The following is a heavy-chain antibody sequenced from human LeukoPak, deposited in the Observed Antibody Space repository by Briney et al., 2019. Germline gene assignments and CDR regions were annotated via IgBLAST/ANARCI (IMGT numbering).Heavy chain of an antibody. Sequence: SVKVSCKASGGTFSSYAISWVRQAPGQGLEWMGGIIPIFGTANYAQKFQGRVTTTADESTSTAYMELSSLRSEDTAVYYCASEGGDYSDAFDIWGQGTMVTVSS. CDR3: ASEGGDYSDAFDI. V-gene: IGHV1-69*13. J-gene: IGHJ3*02. CDR2: IIPIFGTA. D-gene: IGHD4-17*01. CDR1: GGTFSSYA.